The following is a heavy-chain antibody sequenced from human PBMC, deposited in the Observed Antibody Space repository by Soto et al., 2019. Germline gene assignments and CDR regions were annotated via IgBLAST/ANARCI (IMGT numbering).Heavy chain of an antibody. CDR1: GGTFSSYA. V-gene: IGHV1-69*13. CDR3: ARDTSYYYDSSGYWPYYFDY. D-gene: IGHD3-22*01. CDR2: IIPIFGTA. Sequence: SVKVSCKASGGTFSSYAISWVRQAPGQGLEWMGGIIPIFGTANYAQKFQGRVTITADESTSTAYMELSSLRSVDTAVYYCARDTSYYYDSSGYWPYYFDYWGQGTLVTVSS. J-gene: IGHJ4*02.